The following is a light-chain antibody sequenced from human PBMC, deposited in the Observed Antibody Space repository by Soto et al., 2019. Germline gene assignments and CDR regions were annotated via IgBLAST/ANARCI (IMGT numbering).Light chain of an antibody. CDR1: QSVLYSSKNKNY. J-gene: IGKJ5*01. V-gene: IGKV4-1*01. Sequence: DIVMTQSPDSLAVSLGERATINCKSSQSVLYSSKNKNYLAWYQQKPGQAPRLLIYGASTRATGIPARFSGSGSGTEFTLTISSLQPDDFATYYCQQYNTYSTFGQGTRLEIK. CDR2: GAS. CDR3: QQYNTYST.